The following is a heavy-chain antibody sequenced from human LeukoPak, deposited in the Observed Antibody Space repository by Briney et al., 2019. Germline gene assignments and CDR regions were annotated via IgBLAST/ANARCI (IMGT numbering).Heavy chain of an antibody. Sequence: GGSLRLSCAASGFTFSSYGMHWVRQAPGKGLEWVAFIRYDGSNKYYADSVKGRFTTSRDNSKNTLYLQMNSLRAEDTAVYYCVNQLGGPFDYWGQGTLVTVSS. V-gene: IGHV3-30*02. D-gene: IGHD3-16*01. CDR2: IRYDGSNK. J-gene: IGHJ4*02. CDR3: VNQLGGPFDY. CDR1: GFTFSSYG.